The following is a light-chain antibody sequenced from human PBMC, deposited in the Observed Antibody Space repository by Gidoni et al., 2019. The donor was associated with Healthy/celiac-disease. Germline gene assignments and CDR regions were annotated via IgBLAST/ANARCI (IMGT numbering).Light chain of an antibody. CDR3: QQYYSYPRT. J-gene: IGKJ2*01. V-gene: IGKV1-8*01. CDR1: QGISSY. Sequence: ANRMTQSPSSFSASTGARVTITCRASQGISSYLAWYQLKPGKAHKLLIYAASTLQSGVPSRFSGSGSGTDFTLTISCLQSEDFATYYCQQYYSYPRTFGQXTKLEIK. CDR2: AAS.